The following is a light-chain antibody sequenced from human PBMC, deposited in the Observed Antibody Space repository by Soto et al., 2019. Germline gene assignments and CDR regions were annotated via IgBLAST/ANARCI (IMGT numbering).Light chain of an antibody. CDR3: SSYAGSSNV. J-gene: IGLJ1*01. CDR2: EGS. CDR1: NSDVGNYNL. Sequence: QSALTQPASVSGSPGQSITISCTGTNSDVGNYNLVSWYQQHPGKAPKLIIYEGSKRPSGVPDRFSGSKSGNTASLTVSGLQAEDEADYYCSSYAGSSNVFGTGTKLTVL. V-gene: IGLV2-14*02.